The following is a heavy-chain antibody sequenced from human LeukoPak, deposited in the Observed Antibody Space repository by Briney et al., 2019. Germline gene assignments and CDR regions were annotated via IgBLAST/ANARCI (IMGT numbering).Heavy chain of an antibody. CDR1: GYSISSGYY. D-gene: IGHD3-22*01. Sequence: SETLSLTCSVSGYSISSGYYWGWIRQPPGKGVEWIGSIYHSERTYYNPSLKSRVTISVDTSKNQFSLRLSSVTAADTAVYYCARGTYYYDSSFGYWGQGTLVTVSS. CDR2: IYHSERT. CDR3: ARGTYYYDSSFGY. J-gene: IGHJ4*02. V-gene: IGHV4-38-2*02.